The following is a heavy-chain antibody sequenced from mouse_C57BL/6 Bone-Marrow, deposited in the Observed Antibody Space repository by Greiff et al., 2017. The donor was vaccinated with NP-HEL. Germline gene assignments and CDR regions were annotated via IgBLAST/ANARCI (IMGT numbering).Heavy chain of an antibody. CDR1: GFTFSDYG. V-gene: IGHV5-17*01. Sequence: EVKLVESGGGLVKPGGSLKLSCAASGFTFSDYGMHWVRQAPEKGLEWVAYISSGSSTIYYADTVKGRVTISGDNATNTLFLQMTSLRSEDTAMYYCARRDYHITSCWGKGTLVTVSA. CDR2: ISSGSSTI. D-gene: IGHD1-1*01. CDR3: ARRDYHITSC. J-gene: IGHJ3*01.